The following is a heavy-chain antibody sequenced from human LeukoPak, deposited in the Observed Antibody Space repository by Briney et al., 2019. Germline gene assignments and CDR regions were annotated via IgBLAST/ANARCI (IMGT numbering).Heavy chain of an antibody. D-gene: IGHD3-9*01. J-gene: IGHJ5*02. CDR3: ARRTTYYDILTGYYTDWFDP. Sequence: EASVKVSCKASGYTFTSYGISWVRQAPGQGLEWMGWISACNGNTNYAQKLQGRVTMTTDTSTSTAYMELRSLRSDDTAVYYCARRTTYYDILTGYYTDWFDPWGQGTLVTVSS. CDR1: GYTFTSYG. V-gene: IGHV1-18*01. CDR2: ISACNGNT.